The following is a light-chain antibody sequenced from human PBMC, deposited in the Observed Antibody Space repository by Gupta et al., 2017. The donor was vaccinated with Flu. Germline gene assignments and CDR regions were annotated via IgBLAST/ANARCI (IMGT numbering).Light chain of an antibody. CDR2: KDS. CDR3: QAWDSSTWV. Sequence: SYELTQPPSVSVSPGQTASITCSGDKLGDKYACWYQQKPAQSPGLVIYKDSKRPSGIPELFSGSNSATTATLTISGTEAMDDADDYCQAWDSSTWVFGGGTKLTVL. CDR1: KLGDKY. V-gene: IGLV3-1*01. J-gene: IGLJ2*01.